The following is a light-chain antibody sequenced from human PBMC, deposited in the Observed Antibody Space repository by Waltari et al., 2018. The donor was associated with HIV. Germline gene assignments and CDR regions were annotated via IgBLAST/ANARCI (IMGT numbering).Light chain of an antibody. J-gene: IGLJ2*01. Sequence: SYELTQPPSVSVSPGQTARLTCSGDDLTKKYVSWYQQRPGQSPVLVIYQDARRPSGILNRVAGCSSRSIATRTSSRAQAMDEADYYSRVWDSNSAVFGGGTKLTVL. CDR2: QDA. CDR1: DLTKKY. CDR3: RVWDSNSAV. V-gene: IGLV3-1*01.